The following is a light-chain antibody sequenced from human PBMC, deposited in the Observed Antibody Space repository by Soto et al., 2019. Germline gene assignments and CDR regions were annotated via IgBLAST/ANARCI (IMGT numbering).Light chain of an antibody. CDR2: EVS. Sequence: QSALTQPASVSGSPGQSITISCTGTSSDVGSYNLVSWYQQHPGKAPKVMIYEVSKRPSGVSNRFSGSKSGNTASLTISGLQAEDEADYYCCSYGGSYVFGTWTKVTVL. CDR3: CSYGGSYV. CDR1: SSDVGSYNL. V-gene: IGLV2-23*02. J-gene: IGLJ1*01.